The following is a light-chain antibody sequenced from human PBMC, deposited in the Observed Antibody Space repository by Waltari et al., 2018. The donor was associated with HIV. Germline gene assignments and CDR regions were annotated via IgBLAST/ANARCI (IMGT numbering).Light chain of an antibody. Sequence: QSALTQPPSASGSPGQSVTISCAGTSSDIGLYTFCSWYQHPPGKAPKLMISEVSRRPSGVPDRFSGSKSGNTASLTVSGLQAEDEAAYYCFSYAGNNYLLFGGGTKLTVL. CDR1: SSDIGLYTF. V-gene: IGLV2-8*01. CDR3: FSYAGNNYLL. CDR2: EVS. J-gene: IGLJ2*01.